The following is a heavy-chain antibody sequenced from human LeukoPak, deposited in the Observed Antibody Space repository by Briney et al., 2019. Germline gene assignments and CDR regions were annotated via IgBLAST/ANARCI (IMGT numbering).Heavy chain of an antibody. CDR3: ARAAGGCSSTSCYPDW. Sequence: SETLSLTCTVSGGSISSGGYSWSWIRQPPGKGLEWIGYIYHSGSTYYNPSLKSRVTISVDRSKNQFSLKLSSVTAADTAVYYCARAAGGCSSTSCYPDWWGQGTLVTVSS. V-gene: IGHV4-30-2*01. CDR2: IYHSGST. J-gene: IGHJ4*02. D-gene: IGHD2-2*01. CDR1: GGSISSGGYS.